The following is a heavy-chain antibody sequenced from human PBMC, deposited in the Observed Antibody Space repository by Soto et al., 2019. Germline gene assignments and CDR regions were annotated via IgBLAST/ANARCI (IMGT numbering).Heavy chain of an antibody. Sequence: PSETLSLTCTVSGGSISSGGYYWSWIRQHPGKGLEWIGYIYYSGSTYYNPSLKSRVTISVDTSKNQFSLKLSSVTAADTAVYYCARGVLYYDFWSGYYVTGLRNSPDAFDIWGQGTMVTVSS. CDR1: GGSISSGGYY. V-gene: IGHV4-31*03. CDR2: IYYSGST. CDR3: ARGVLYYDFWSGYYVTGLRNSPDAFDI. D-gene: IGHD3-3*01. J-gene: IGHJ3*02.